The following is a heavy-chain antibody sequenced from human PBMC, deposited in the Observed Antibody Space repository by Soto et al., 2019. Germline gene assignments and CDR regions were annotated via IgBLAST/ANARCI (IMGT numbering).Heavy chain of an antibody. V-gene: IGHV3-30*03. Sequence: PGGSLRLSCAASGFTFSSYGMHWVRQAPGKGLEWVAVISYDGSNKYYADSVKGRVTITRDTSASTAYMELSSLRSEDTAVYYCASNHLGTTPYGMDVWGQGTTVTVSS. D-gene: IGHD1-7*01. CDR1: GFTFSSYG. CDR2: ISYDGSNK. J-gene: IGHJ6*02. CDR3: ASNHLGTTPYGMDV.